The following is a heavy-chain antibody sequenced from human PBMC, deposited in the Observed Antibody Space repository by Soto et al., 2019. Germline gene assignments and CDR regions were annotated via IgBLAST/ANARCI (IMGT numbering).Heavy chain of an antibody. CDR2: IYWENDR. Sequence: KESGPTLVEPTQILTMTCSFSGFSLSSSGVCVGWLRQAPGKALESLGIIYWENDRRYNPSLKKRLTLTKDTSQNQVILTMTDIDPVDTSAYYWAHRVPYSSCWEVGCFDPCGQGTMVTVS. V-gene: IGHV2-5*02. CDR1: GFSLSSSGVC. J-gene: IGHJ5*02. CDR3: AHRVPYSSCWEVGCFDP. D-gene: IGHD2-21*01.